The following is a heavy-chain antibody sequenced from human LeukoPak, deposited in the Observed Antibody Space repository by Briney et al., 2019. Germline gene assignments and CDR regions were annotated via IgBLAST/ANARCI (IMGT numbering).Heavy chain of an antibody. J-gene: IGHJ5*02. V-gene: IGHV3-23*01. Sequence: PGGSLRLSCAASGLHFSGTAMSWVRQAPGKGLEWVSAISHDGMNAYYADSVKGRFPISRDNSKKTASLEMSSLTAADTGVYYCAKDGAQYSSGPECDPRGQGALVTVSP. CDR1: GLHFSGTA. CDR2: ISHDGMNA. CDR3: AKDGAQYSSGPECDP. D-gene: IGHD6-19*01.